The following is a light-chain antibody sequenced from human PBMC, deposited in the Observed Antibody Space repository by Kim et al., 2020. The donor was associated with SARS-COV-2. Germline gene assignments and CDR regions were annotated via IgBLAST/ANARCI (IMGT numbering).Light chain of an antibody. CDR2: LNSDGSH. J-gene: IGLJ2*01. CDR3: QTWGTGIQVV. V-gene: IGLV4-69*01. Sequence: QPVLTQSPSASASLGALVKLTCTLSSGHSSYAIAWHQQQPEKGPRYLMKLNSDGSHSKGDGIPDRFSGSSSGAERYLTISSLHSEDEADYYCQTWGTGIQVVFGGGTQLTVL. CDR1: SGHSSYA.